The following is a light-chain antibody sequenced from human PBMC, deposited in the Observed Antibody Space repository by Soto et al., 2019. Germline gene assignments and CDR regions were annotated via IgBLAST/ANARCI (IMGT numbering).Light chain of an antibody. V-gene: IGLV2-14*01. CDR3: SSYTSSSTLYV. CDR1: SSDVGGSNY. CDR2: DVS. Sequence: QSALTQPASVSGSPGQSITISCTGTSSDVGGSNYVSWYQQHPGKAPKLMIYDVSNRPSGLSNRFSGSKSGNTASLTISGLQAEEEADYYCSSYTSSSTLYVFGTGTKLTVL. J-gene: IGLJ1*01.